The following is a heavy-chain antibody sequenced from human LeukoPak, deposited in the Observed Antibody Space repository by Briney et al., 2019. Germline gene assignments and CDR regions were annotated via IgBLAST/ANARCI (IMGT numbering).Heavy chain of an antibody. CDR1: GYSSTSYW. CDR3: ATAIGYCSGGSCPYFDY. J-gene: IGHJ4*02. Sequence: GESLKISCKGSGYSSTSYWIGWVRQMPGKGLEWMGIIYPGDSDTRYSPSFQGQVTISADKSISTAYLQWSSLKASDTAMYYCATAIGYCSGGSCPYFDYWGQGTLVTVSS. CDR2: IYPGDSDT. V-gene: IGHV5-51*01. D-gene: IGHD2-15*01.